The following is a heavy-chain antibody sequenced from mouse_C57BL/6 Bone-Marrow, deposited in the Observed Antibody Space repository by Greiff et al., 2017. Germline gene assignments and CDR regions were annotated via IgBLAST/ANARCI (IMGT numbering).Heavy chain of an antibody. Sequence: QVQLQQPGAELVKPGASVKMSCKASGYTFTSYWITWVKQRPGQGLEWIGDIYPGSGSTNYNEKFKGKATLTVDTSSSTAYMQLSSLTSEDSAVYYCARGRQLLHCAMDYWGQGTSVTVSS. V-gene: IGHV1-55*01. CDR3: ARGRQLLHCAMDY. D-gene: IGHD1-1*01. CDR2: IYPGSGST. J-gene: IGHJ4*01. CDR1: GYTFTSYW.